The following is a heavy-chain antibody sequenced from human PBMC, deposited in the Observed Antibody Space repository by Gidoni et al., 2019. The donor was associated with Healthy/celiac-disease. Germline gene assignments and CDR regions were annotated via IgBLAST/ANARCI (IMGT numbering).Heavy chain of an antibody. CDR3: AREGFDYYDSSGYAFDI. J-gene: IGHJ3*02. CDR1: GFTFSSYS. CDR2: ISSSSSYI. V-gene: IGHV3-21*01. Sequence: EVQLVESGGGLVKPGGSLRLSCAASGFTFSSYSMNWVRQAPGKGLEWVASISSSSSYIYYADSVKGRFTISRDNAKNSLYLQMNSLRAEDTAVYYCAREGFDYYDSSGYAFDIWGQGTMVTVSS. D-gene: IGHD3-22*01.